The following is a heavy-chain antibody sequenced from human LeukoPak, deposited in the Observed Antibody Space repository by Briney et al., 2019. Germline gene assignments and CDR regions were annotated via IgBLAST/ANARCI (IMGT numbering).Heavy chain of an antibody. Sequence: SVKVSCKASGGTFTSYAVSWVRQAPGQGLEWMGGIIPIFGTAYYAQKFQGRVTITADESTSTAYMELSSLRSEDTAVYYCARQLYYYGSGSYYYFDYWGQGTLVTVSS. CDR2: IIPIFGTA. J-gene: IGHJ4*02. V-gene: IGHV1-69*01. CDR1: GGTFTSYA. D-gene: IGHD3-10*01. CDR3: ARQLYYYGSGSYYYFDY.